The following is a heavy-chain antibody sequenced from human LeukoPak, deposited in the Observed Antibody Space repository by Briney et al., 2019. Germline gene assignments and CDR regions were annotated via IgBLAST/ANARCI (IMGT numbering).Heavy chain of an antibody. J-gene: IGHJ4*02. CDR3: ARGRLYYDILTRTRYFDY. D-gene: IGHD3-9*01. Sequence: SETLSLTCAVYGGSFSDYYWSWIRQSPGKGLEWIGDINHSGNTYYNPSLKSRVTISVDTSMNQFSLELSSVSAADTAVYYCARGRLYYDILTRTRYFDYWGQGTLVTVSS. CDR1: GGSFSDYY. V-gene: IGHV4-34*01. CDR2: INHSGNT.